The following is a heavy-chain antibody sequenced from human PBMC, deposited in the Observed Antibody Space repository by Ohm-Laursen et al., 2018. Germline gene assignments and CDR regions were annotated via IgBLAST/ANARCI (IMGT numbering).Heavy chain of an antibody. D-gene: IGHD3-10*01. CDR1: GFTFSSYG. Sequence: SLRLSCTASGFTFSSYGMHWVRQAPGKGLEWVAVISYDGSNKYYADSVKGRFTISRDNSKNTLYLQMSSLRAEDTAVYYCAKDGSSGSCDYWGQGTLVTVSS. J-gene: IGHJ4*02. CDR2: ISYDGSNK. V-gene: IGHV3-30*18. CDR3: AKDGSSGSCDY.